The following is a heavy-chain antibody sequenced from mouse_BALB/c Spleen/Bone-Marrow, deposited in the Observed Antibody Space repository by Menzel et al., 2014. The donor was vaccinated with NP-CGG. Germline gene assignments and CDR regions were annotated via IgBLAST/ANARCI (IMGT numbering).Heavy chain of an antibody. V-gene: IGHV1-14*01. J-gene: IGHJ2*01. CDR3: AKGGNYRYDFDY. CDR2: INPYNDGT. Sequence: VHVKQSGPELVKPGAPVKMSCKASGYTFTSYVMHWVKQKPGQGLEWIGYINPYNDGTKYNEKFKGMATLTSDRSSSTAYMELSSLTSEDSAVYYCAKGGNYRYDFDYWGQGTTLTVSS. D-gene: IGHD2-14*01. CDR1: GYTFTSYV.